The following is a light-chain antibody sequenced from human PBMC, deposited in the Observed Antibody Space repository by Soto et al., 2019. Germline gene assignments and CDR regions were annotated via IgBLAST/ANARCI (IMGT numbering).Light chain of an antibody. J-gene: IGKJ4*01. V-gene: IGKV1-39*01. CDR3: QQSYSTLT. Sequence: DIQMTQSPPSLSASVGDRVTITCRASQSISSYLNWYQQKPGKAPKLLIYAASSLQSGVPSRFSGSGSGTDFTLTISSLQPEDFATYYCQQSYSTLTFGGGTKVEIK. CDR1: QSISSY. CDR2: AAS.